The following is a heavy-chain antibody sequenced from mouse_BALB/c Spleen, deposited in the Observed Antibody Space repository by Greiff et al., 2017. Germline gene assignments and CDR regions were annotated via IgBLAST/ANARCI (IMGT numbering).Heavy chain of an antibody. CDR3: ARGYYGSSYDWYFDV. CDR1: GDSITSGY. Sequence: EVQVVESGPSLVKPSQTLSLTCSVTGDSITSGYWNWIRKFPGNKLEYMGYISYSGSTYYNPSLKSRISITRDTSKNQYYLQLNSVTTEDTATYYCARGYYGSSYDWYFDVWGAGTTVTVSS. D-gene: IGHD1-1*01. V-gene: IGHV3-8*02. CDR2: ISYSGST. J-gene: IGHJ1*01.